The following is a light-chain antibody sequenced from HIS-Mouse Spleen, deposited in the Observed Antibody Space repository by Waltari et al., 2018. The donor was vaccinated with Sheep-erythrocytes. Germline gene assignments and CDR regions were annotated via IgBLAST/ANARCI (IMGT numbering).Light chain of an antibody. CDR3: AAWDDSLNGPV. Sequence: QSVLTQPPSASGTPGQRVTISCSGSSSNIGSNTVNWDQQLPGTAPKLLIYSNNQRPPGVPDRFSGSKSGTSASLAISGLQSEDEADYYCAAWDDSLNGPVFGGGTKLTVL. CDR2: SNN. CDR1: SSNIGSNT. V-gene: IGLV1-44*01. J-gene: IGLJ3*02.